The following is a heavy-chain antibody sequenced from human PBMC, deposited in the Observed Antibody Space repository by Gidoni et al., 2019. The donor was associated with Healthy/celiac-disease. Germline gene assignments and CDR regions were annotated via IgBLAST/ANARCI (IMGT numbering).Heavy chain of an antibody. V-gene: IGHV3-48*03. Sequence: EVQLVESGGGLVQPGGSLRLSCAASGITFSSYEMNWVRQAPGKGLEWVSYISSSGSTIYYADSVKGRFTISRDNAKNSLYLQMNSLRAEDTAVYYCARGLGTIAAAGTLDYWGQGTLVTVSS. CDR3: ARGLGTIAAAGTLDY. D-gene: IGHD6-13*01. CDR1: GITFSSYE. CDR2: ISSSGSTI. J-gene: IGHJ4*02.